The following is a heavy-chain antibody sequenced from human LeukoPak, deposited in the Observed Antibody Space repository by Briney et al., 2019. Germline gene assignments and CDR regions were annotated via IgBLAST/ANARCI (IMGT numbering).Heavy chain of an antibody. D-gene: IGHD3-16*01. CDR1: GFTFTTYA. V-gene: IGHV3-23*01. CDR3: AKDLGYGMDV. Sequence: PGGSLRLSCAASGFTFTTYAMAWVRQAPGKGLGWVSAISGSGGNTYYADSVKGRFTISRDNSKNTLYLQMKSLRAEDTALYYCAKDLGYGMDVWGQGTTVTVSS. CDR2: ISGSGGNT. J-gene: IGHJ6*02.